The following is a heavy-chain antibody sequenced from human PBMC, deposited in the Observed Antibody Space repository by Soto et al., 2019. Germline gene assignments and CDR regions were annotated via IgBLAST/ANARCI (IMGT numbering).Heavy chain of an antibody. J-gene: IGHJ4*02. Sequence: TLSLTGTVSGGSISSGGYYWSWIRKHPGKGLEWIGYIYYSGSTYYNPSLKSRVTISVDTSKNQFSLKLSSVTAADTAVYYCASWGPVVGSYYFDYWGQGTLVTVSS. CDR1: GGSISSGGYY. D-gene: IGHD2-15*01. CDR2: IYYSGST. V-gene: IGHV4-31*03. CDR3: ASWGPVVGSYYFDY.